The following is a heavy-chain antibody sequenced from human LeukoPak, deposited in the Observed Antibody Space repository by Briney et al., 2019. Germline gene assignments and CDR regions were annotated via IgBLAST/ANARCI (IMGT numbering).Heavy chain of an antibody. J-gene: IGHJ4*02. V-gene: IGHV3-30*03. CDR1: GFTFSSYG. CDR3: ARGMTGSYFGHFDY. Sequence: PGGSLRLSCAASGFTFSSYGMHWVRQAPGKGLEWVTIISYDGSNKQYADSVKGRFTISRDNGRSSLFLQMNSLRAEDTAVYYCARGMTGSYFGHFDYWGQGTLVTVSS. D-gene: IGHD1-26*01. CDR2: ISYDGSNK.